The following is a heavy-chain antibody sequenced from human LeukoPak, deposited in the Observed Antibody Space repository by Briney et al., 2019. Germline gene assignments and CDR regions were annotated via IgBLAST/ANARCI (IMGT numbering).Heavy chain of an antibody. V-gene: IGHV3-48*04. CDR3: ARAGVAARPISEYFQH. CDR1: GFTFSSYS. CDR2: ISSSSSTI. Sequence: PGGSLRLSCAASGFTFSSYSMNWVRQAPGKGLEWVSYISSSSSTIYYADSVKGRFTISRDNAKNSLYLQMNSLRAEDTAVYYCARAGVAARPISEYFQHWGQGTLVTVSS. D-gene: IGHD6-6*01. J-gene: IGHJ1*01.